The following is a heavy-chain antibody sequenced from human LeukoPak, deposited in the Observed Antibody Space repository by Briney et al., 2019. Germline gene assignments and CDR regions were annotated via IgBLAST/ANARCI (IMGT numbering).Heavy chain of an antibody. V-gene: IGHV4-61*02. CDR1: GGSISSGSYY. D-gene: IGHD2-2*02. CDR3: ARRYCSGTSCYKGNAFDI. J-gene: IGHJ3*02. Sequence: PSQTLSLTCTVSGGSISSGSYYWSWIRQPAGKGLEWIGRIYTSGSTNYNPSLKSRVTISVDTSKNQFSLKLSSVTAADTAVYYCARRYCSGTSCYKGNAFDIWGQGTMVTVSS. CDR2: IYTSGST.